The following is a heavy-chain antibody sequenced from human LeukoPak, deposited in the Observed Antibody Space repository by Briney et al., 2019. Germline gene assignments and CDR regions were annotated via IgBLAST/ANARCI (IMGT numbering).Heavy chain of an antibody. D-gene: IGHD4-11*01. J-gene: IGHJ4*02. CDR2: ISSSGSTI. V-gene: IGHV3-11*04. CDR3: ARDPVYDYSKYFDY. CDR1: GFTFSDYY. Sequence: GGSLRLSCAASGFTFSDYYMSWIRQAPGKGLEWVSYISSSGSTIYYADSVKGRFTISRDNAKNSLYLQMNSLRAEDTAVYYCARDPVYDYSKYFDYWGQGTLVTVSS.